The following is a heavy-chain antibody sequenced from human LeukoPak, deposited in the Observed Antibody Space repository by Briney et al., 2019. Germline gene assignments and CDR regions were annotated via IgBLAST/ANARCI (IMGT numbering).Heavy chain of an antibody. J-gene: IGHJ6*02. CDR1: GGSISGYY. V-gene: IGHV4-59*01. D-gene: IGHD6-6*01. Sequence: SETLSLTCTVSGGSISGYYWSWIRQPPGKGLEWIGYIYYSGSTNYNPSLKGRVTISVDTSKNQFSLKLSSVTAADTAVYYCARDPSSMRLDVWGQGTTVTVSS. CDR2: IYYSGST. CDR3: ARDPSSMRLDV.